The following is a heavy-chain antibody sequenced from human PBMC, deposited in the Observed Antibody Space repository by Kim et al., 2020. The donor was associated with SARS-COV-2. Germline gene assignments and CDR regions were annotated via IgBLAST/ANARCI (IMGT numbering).Heavy chain of an antibody. CDR3: AKERPLSGSGWPHRNYGMDV. CDR2: IWYDGSNK. Sequence: GGSLRLSCAASGFTFSSYGMHWVRQAPGKGLEWVAVIWYDGSNKYYADSVKGRFTISRDNSKNTLYLQMNSLRAEDTAVYYCAKERPLSGSGWPHRNYGMDVWGQGSTVTVSS. CDR1: GFTFSSYG. J-gene: IGHJ6*02. D-gene: IGHD6-19*01. V-gene: IGHV3-33*06.